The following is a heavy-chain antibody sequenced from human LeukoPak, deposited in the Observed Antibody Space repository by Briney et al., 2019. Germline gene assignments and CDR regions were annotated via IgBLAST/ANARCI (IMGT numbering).Heavy chain of an antibody. CDR1: GFTFSSYG. Sequence: GGSLRLSCAASGFTFSSYGMTWLRQTPAKGLEGVSAISGSGETTYYSDSVKGRFTISRDNSKNTLFLQMNSLRVEDAAMYYCAKTHGYFDQWGQGTLVAVSS. V-gene: IGHV3-23*01. D-gene: IGHD3-22*01. CDR3: AKTHGYFDQ. CDR2: ISGSGETT. J-gene: IGHJ4*02.